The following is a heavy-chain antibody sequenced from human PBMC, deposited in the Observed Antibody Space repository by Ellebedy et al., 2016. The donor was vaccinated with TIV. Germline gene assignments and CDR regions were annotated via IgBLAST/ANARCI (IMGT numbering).Heavy chain of an antibody. J-gene: IGHJ4*02. CDR2: IKEDGSEK. CDR1: GFTFSRYW. D-gene: IGHD5-12*01. V-gene: IGHV3-7*03. CDR3: AKFSGRDFRKYYLDS. Sequence: GESLKISCAASGFTFSRYWMSWVRQAPGQGLEWVANIKEDGSEKHYVDSVRGRFTISRDNAKNSVYLQMSSLRAEDTAVYYCAKFSGRDFRKYYLDSWGQGTLVTVSS.